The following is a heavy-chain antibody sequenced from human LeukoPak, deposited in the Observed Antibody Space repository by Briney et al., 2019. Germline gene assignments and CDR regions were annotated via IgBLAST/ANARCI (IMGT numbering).Heavy chain of an antibody. Sequence: PSETLSLTCTVSGGSISSSSYYWGWIRQPPGKGLEWIGGIYYSGSTYYNPSLKSRVTISVDTSKNQFSLKLSSVTAADTAVYYCASLYCGGDCDDAFDIWGQGTMVTVSS. J-gene: IGHJ3*02. V-gene: IGHV4-39*01. CDR3: ASLYCGGDCDDAFDI. CDR1: GGSISSSSYY. D-gene: IGHD2-21*01. CDR2: IYYSGST.